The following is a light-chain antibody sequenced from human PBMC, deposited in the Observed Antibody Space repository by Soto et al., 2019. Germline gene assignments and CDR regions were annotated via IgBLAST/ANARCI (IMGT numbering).Light chain of an antibody. J-gene: IGKJ5*01. CDR1: QDIRGA. CDR2: DVS. CDR3: QQFNSYPIT. V-gene: IGKV1-13*02. Sequence: AIQVTQSPSSLSASVGDRVTITCRASQDIRGALAWYQQKPGKAPKLLIYDVSTLASGVPSRFSGSGSGTEFTLPISSLQPEHFGTYYCQQFNSYPITFGHGTRLEIK.